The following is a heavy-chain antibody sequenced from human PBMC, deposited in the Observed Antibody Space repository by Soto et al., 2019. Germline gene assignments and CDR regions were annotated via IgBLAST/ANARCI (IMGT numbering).Heavy chain of an antibody. V-gene: IGHV2-5*02. D-gene: IGHD3-16*01. Sequence: QITLKESGPTLVKPTQTLTLTCTISGFSLITSGVGVGWIRQPPGKALEWLALIYWDDDKRYSPSLKSRLTITTDTSKNQVVLTMTNMDPVDPATYYCAHIVTGCFTWGRGALVTVSS. J-gene: IGHJ5*02. CDR3: AHIVTGCFT. CDR1: GFSLITSGVG. CDR2: IYWDDDK.